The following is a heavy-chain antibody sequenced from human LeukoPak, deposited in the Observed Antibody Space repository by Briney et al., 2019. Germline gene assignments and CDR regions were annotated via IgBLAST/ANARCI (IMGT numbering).Heavy chain of an antibody. Sequence: GGSLRLSCAASGFTFSSYAMTWVRQAPGKGLEWVSGISASGGTTYYADSVKGRFTISRDNSKNTLYLQMNSLRAEDTALYYCARGRSEELAFDIWGQGTMVTVSS. V-gene: IGHV3-23*01. D-gene: IGHD1-7*01. CDR3: ARGRSEELAFDI. CDR2: ISASGGTT. CDR1: GFTFSSYA. J-gene: IGHJ3*02.